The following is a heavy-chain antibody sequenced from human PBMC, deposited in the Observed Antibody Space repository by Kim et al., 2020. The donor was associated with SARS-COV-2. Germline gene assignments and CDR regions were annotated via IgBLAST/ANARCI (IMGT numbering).Heavy chain of an antibody. CDR3: TRHRSGHNDNWFDP. CDR1: GYTFTSYD. D-gene: IGHD6-19*01. Sequence: ASVTVSCKASGYTFTSYDINWVRQATGQGLEWLGWMNPNSGNTGYAEKFRGRVTMTREISTSTAYMELSSLTSEDTAVYYCTRHRSGHNDNWFDPWGQGTLVTVSS. V-gene: IGHV1-8*01. J-gene: IGHJ5*02. CDR2: MNPNSGNT.